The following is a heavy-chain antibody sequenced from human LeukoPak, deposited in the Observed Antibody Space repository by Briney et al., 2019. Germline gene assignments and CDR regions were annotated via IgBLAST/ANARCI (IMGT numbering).Heavy chain of an antibody. D-gene: IGHD3-16*02. V-gene: IGHV4-34*01. CDR2: INHSGST. J-gene: IGHJ3*02. CDR3: ARGPNYDYVWGSYRYGAFDI. CDR1: GGSFSGYY. Sequence: SETLSLTCAVYGGSFSGYYWSWIRQPPGKGLEWIGEINHSGSTNYNPSLKSRVTISVDTSKNQFSLKLSSVTAADTAVYYCARGPNYDYVWGSYRYGAFDIWGQGTMVTVSS.